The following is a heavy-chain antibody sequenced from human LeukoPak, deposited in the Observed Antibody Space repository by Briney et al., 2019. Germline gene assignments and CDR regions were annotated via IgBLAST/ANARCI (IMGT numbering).Heavy chain of an antibody. CDR3: ARAVEDISSSYFYFYHMDV. Sequence: SETLSLTCAVYGGSFSGYSWTWLRQPPGKGLEWIGEINHSGNTNYNPSLKSRVTISVDTSKTQFSLRLNSVTAADTAVYYCARAVEDISSSYFYFYHMDVWVKGTTVTVSS. CDR2: INHSGNT. CDR1: GGSFSGYS. V-gene: IGHV4-34*01. D-gene: IGHD6-6*01. J-gene: IGHJ6*03.